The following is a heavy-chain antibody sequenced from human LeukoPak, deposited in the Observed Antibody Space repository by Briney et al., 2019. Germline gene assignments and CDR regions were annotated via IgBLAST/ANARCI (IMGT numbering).Heavy chain of an antibody. CDR3: ARGGIPVSGIDEIDY. CDR2: IGISGDT. V-gene: IGHV3-13*01. J-gene: IGHJ4*02. Sequence: GGSLRLSCAASGFTLRSYDMHWVRQVTGKGPEWVSAIGISGDTYYPNSVKGRFTISRENAKNSLYLQMNSLTAGDTAVYYCARGGIPVSGIDEIDYWGQGTLVTVSS. CDR1: GFTLRSYD. D-gene: IGHD6-19*01.